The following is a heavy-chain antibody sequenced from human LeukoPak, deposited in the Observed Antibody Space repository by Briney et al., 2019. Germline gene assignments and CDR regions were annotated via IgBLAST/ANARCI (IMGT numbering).Heavy chain of an antibody. Sequence: GGSLRLSCAASGFTFNSYSMNWVRQAPGKGLEWVSSISDTSTYIYYAESVEGRFTISRDNAKSSLFLQMNSLRAEDTAVYYCTRAPPGRDGYSEYWGQGTVVTVST. CDR3: TRAPPGRDGYSEY. J-gene: IGHJ4*02. V-gene: IGHV3-21*01. CDR1: GFTFNSYS. D-gene: IGHD5-24*01. CDR2: ISDTSTYI.